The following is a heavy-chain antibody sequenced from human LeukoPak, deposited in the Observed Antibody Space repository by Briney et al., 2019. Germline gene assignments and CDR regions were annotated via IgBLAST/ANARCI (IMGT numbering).Heavy chain of an antibody. CDR2: IYHSGST. J-gene: IGHJ4*02. V-gene: IGHV4-4*02. CDR1: GGSISSSNW. CDR3: ARLVGSEWEPPNFDY. Sequence: SETLSLTCAVSGGSISSSNWWSWVRQPPGKGLEWIGEIYHSGSTNYNPSLKSRVTISVDKSKNQFSLKLSSVTAADTAVYYCARLVGSEWEPPNFDYWGQGTLVTVSS. D-gene: IGHD1-26*01.